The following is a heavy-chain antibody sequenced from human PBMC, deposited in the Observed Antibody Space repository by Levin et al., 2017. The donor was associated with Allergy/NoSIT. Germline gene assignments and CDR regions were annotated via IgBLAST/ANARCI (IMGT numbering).Heavy chain of an antibody. V-gene: IGHV4-34*01. CDR2: INHSGST. CDR1: GGSFSGYY. J-gene: IGHJ4*02. CDR3: ARGGGRYNWNYAYLDY. Sequence: ESLKISCAVYGGSFSGYYWSWIRQPPGKGLEWIGEINHSGSTNYNPSLKSRVTISVDTSKNQFSLKLSSVTAADTAVYYCARGGGRYNWNYAYLDYWGQGTLVTVSS. D-gene: IGHD1-7*01.